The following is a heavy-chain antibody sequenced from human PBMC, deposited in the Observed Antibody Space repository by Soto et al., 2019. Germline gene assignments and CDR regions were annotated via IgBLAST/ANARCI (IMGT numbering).Heavy chain of an antibody. J-gene: IGHJ4*02. D-gene: IGHD2-15*01. CDR1: GYTFSSFG. V-gene: IGHV1-18*01. CDR3: ARTCRSGGSCYHEY. Sequence: ASVKVSCKASGYTFSSFGINWVRQAPGQGLAWVGWVSVYNDDTKYAQNFQGRVSLTTDTSTSTTYMEVGSLRSDDTAVYYCARTCRSGGSCYHEYWGEGTLVTVSS. CDR2: VSVYNDDT.